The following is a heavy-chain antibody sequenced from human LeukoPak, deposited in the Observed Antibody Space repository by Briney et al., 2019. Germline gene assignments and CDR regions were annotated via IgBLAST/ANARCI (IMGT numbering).Heavy chain of an antibody. CDR3: ARDPSIVVVPAAIDY. J-gene: IGHJ4*02. Sequence: GASVKVSCKASGYTFTGYYMDWVRQAPGQGLEWMGWINPNSGGTNYAQKFQGRVTMTRDTSISTAYMELSRLRSDDTAVYYCARDPSIVVVPAAIDYWGQGTLVTVSS. CDR2: INPNSGGT. D-gene: IGHD2-2*01. V-gene: IGHV1-2*02. CDR1: GYTFTGYY.